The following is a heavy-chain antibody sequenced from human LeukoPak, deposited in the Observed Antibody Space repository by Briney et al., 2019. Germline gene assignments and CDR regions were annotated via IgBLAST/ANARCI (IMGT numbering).Heavy chain of an antibody. J-gene: IGHJ3*02. CDR3: AKPQPGAFDI. D-gene: IGHD1-14*01. Sequence: PGGSLRLSCAASGFTFNEFEMNWVRQAPGKGLEWISYISSRGSRIYYAESVEGRFTISKDDAKNTLYLQMNSLRAEDTAVYYCAKPQPGAFDIWGQGTMVTVSS. V-gene: IGHV3-48*03. CDR1: GFTFNEFE. CDR2: ISSRGSRI.